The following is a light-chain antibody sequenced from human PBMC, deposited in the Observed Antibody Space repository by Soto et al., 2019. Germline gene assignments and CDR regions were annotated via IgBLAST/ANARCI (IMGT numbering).Light chain of an antibody. J-gene: IGLJ1*01. CDR2: GVS. Sequence: QSALTQPASVSGSPGQSITISCTGSSTDVGGCNFVYWYQQHPGKAPKLLIYGVSSRPSGVSDRFSGSKSGTTASLTISGLQAEDEGDYYCRSYTSSSTLVFGGGTKVTVL. CDR1: STDVGGCNF. CDR3: RSYTSSSTLV. V-gene: IGLV2-14*03.